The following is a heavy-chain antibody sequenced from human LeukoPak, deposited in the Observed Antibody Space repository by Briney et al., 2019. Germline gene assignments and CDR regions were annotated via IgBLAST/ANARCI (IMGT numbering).Heavy chain of an antibody. D-gene: IGHD3-10*01. CDR2: IYHTGST. Sequence: PSETLSLTCGVSGYSISRGYYWAWIRQPPGKGLEWIGTIYHTGSTYYTPSFGSRVTISVDTSKNEFSLNLNSVTAADTAVYYCARAGWIITSGIDYWGQGALVTVSS. J-gene: IGHJ4*02. V-gene: IGHV4-38-2*01. CDR3: ARAGWIITSGIDY. CDR1: GYSISRGYY.